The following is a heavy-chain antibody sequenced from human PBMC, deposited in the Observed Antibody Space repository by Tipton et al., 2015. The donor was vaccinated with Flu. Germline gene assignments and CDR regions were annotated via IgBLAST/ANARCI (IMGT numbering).Heavy chain of an antibody. Sequence: QLVQSGAEVKKPGASVKVSCKASGYTFTSYGISWVRQAPGQGLEWMGWISAYNGNTNYAQKLQGRVTMTTDTSASTAYMELRSLRSDDTAVYYCARVLGYCSGGSCLRWFDPWGQGTRVTVSS. CDR2: ISAYNGNT. CDR3: ARVLGYCSGGSCLRWFDP. J-gene: IGHJ5*02. V-gene: IGHV1-18*01. D-gene: IGHD2-15*01. CDR1: GYTFTSYG.